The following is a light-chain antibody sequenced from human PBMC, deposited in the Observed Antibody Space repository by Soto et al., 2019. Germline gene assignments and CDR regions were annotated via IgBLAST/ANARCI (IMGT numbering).Light chain of an antibody. J-gene: IGKJ4*01. CDR2: DAS. V-gene: IGKV3-11*01. CDR1: QSISSH. CDR3: QQRSTWPLT. Sequence: EIVLTQSPATQSLSPGERATLSCRASQSISSHLAWYQQKPGQAPRLLMYDASNRATGILARFSGSGSGTDFTLTISSLEPEDFAVYYCQQRSTWPLTFGGGTKVVIK.